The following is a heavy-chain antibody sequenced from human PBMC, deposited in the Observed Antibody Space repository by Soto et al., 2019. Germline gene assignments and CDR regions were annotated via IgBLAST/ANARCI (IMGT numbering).Heavy chain of an antibody. CDR1: GFTFSSYA. V-gene: IGHV3-23*01. J-gene: IGHJ6*02. CDR3: AKGGKDCYGSVPLGMDV. D-gene: IGHD3-10*01. Sequence: PGGSLRLSCAASGFTFSSYAMSWVRQAPGKGLEWVSAISGSGGSTYYADSVKGRFTISRDNSKNTLYLQMNSLRAEDTAVYYCAKGGKDCYGSVPLGMDVWGQGTTVTVSS. CDR2: ISGSGGST.